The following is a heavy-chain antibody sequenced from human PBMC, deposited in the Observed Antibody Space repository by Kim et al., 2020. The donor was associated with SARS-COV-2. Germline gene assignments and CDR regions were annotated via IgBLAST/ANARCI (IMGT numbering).Heavy chain of an antibody. CDR3: ARINYYDSSGYYTPYYYYYGMDV. V-gene: IGHV3-7*01. CDR2: IKQDGSEK. J-gene: IGHJ6*02. CDR1: GFTFSSYW. D-gene: IGHD3-22*01. Sequence: GGSLRLSCAASGFTFSSYWMSWVRQAPGKGLEWVANIKQDGSEKYYVDSVKGRFTISRDNAKNSLYLQMNSLRAEDTAVYYCARINYYDSSGYYTPYYYYYGMDVWGQGTTVTVSS.